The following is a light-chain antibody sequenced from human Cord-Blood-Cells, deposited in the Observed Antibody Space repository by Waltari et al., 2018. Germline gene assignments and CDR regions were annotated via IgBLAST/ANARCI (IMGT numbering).Light chain of an antibody. J-gene: IGLJ2*01. CDR2: EGS. CDR3: CSYAGDVV. V-gene: IGLV2-23*01. CDR1: SSDVGSYNL. Sequence: QSALTQPASVSGSPGQSITISCTGTSSDVGSYNLVSGYQQHPGKAPKLMIYEGSKRPSGVSNRFSGSKSGNTASLTISGLQAEDEADYYCCSYAGDVVFGGGTKLTVL.